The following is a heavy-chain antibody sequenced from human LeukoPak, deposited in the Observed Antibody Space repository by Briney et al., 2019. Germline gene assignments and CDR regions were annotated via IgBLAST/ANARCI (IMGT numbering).Heavy chain of an antibody. D-gene: IGHD3-22*01. CDR2: IIPIFGTA. CDR3: ASARDPYYYDSSGYGYFDY. V-gene: IGHV1-69*13. Sequence: SVKVSCKASGGTFSSYAISWVRQAPGQGLEWMGGIIPIFGTANYAQKFQGRVTITADESTSTAYMELSSLRSEDTAVYYCASARDPYYYDSSGYGYFDYWGQGTLVAVSS. CDR1: GGTFSSYA. J-gene: IGHJ4*02.